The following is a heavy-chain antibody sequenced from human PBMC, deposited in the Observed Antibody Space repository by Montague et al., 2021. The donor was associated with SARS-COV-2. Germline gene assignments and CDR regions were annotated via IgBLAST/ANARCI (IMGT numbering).Heavy chain of an antibody. J-gene: IGHJ3*02. CDR2: ISTSAYTT. D-gene: IGHD3-16*02. V-gene: IGHV3-48*03. Sequence: SLRLSCAASGFTFSNYDMNWVRQAPGKGPEWISYISTSAYTTSYAGSVKGRFPISRGNGKNSLYLQMNSLRVEDTAVYYCTRDYRSIVGDGLDIWGQGTKVTVSS. CDR3: TRDYRSIVGDGLDI. CDR1: GFTFSNYD.